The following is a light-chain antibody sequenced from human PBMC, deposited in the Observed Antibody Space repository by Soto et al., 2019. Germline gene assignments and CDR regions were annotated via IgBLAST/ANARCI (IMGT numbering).Light chain of an antibody. CDR3: SSYTTSNTVI. CDR2: EVN. Sequence: QSVLTQPASVSASPGQSITISCTGASSDVGRYDYVSWYQQYPGKAPKLVIYEVNNRPSGVSNRFSASKSGNTASLTISGLQAGDEAHYYCSSYTTSNTVIFGGGTKLTVL. J-gene: IGLJ2*01. CDR1: SSDVGRYDY. V-gene: IGLV2-14*01.